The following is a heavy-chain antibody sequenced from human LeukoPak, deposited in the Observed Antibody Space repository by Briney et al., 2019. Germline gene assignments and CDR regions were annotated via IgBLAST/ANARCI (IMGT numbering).Heavy chain of an antibody. J-gene: IGHJ4*02. V-gene: IGHV4-59*01. D-gene: IGHD3-10*01. Sequence: PSETLSLTCTVSGGFFSSYYWSWIRQPPGKGLEWIGYIYYSGSTNYNPSLKSRVTISVDTSKNQFSLKLSSVTAADTAVYYCARLEGCYYNDFDYWGQGTLVTVSS. CDR2: IYYSGST. CDR3: ARLEGCYYNDFDY. CDR1: GGFFSSYY.